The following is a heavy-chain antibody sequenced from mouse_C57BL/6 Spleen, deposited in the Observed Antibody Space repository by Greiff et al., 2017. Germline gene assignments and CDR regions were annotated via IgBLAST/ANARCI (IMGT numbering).Heavy chain of an antibody. V-gene: IGHV5-4*01. CDR2: ISDAGSYT. J-gene: IGHJ2*01. CDR1: GFTFSSYA. Sequence: EVHLVESGGGLVKPGGSLKLSCAASGFTFSSYAMSWVRQTPEQRLEWVATISDAGSYTNYPDNVKGRFTSSRDNTKNNLYMQMSYLKSEDTAMYYCARDHGGSSLDYWGQGTTLTVSS. D-gene: IGHD1-1*01. CDR3: ARDHGGSSLDY.